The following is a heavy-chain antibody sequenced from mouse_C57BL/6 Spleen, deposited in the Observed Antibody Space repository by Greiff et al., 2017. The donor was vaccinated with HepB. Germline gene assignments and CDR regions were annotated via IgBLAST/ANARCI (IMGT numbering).Heavy chain of an antibody. CDR3: ARSGFITTVVAPFDY. Sequence: QVQLQQSGAELVRPGTSVKMSCKASGYTFTNYWIGWAKQRPGHGLEWIGDIYPGGGYTNYNEKFKGKATLTADKSSSTAYMQFSSLTSEDSAIYYCARSGFITTVVAPFDYWGQGTTLTVSS. CDR1: GYTFTNYW. J-gene: IGHJ2*01. V-gene: IGHV1-63*01. CDR2: IYPGGGYT. D-gene: IGHD1-1*01.